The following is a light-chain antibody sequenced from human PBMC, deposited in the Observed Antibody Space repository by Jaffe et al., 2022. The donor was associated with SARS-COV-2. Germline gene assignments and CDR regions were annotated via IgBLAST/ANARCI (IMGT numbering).Light chain of an antibody. CDR1: RSDVGKYEY. CDR3: SSYTDSSDFV. CDR2: EVS. Sequence: QSALTQPGSVSGSPGQSITISCTGTRSDVGKYEYVSWYQQHPGKAPQIIIYEVSNRPSGVPDRFSASKSGTTASLTISGLQAEDEADYYCSSYTDSSDFVFGSGTSVTVL. V-gene: IGLV2-14*01. J-gene: IGLJ1*01.